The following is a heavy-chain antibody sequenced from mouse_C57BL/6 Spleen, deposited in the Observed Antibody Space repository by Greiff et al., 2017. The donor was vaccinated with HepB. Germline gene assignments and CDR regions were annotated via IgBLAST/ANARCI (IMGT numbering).Heavy chain of an antibody. CDR2: IHPSDSDT. CDR3: AIKEIYYDYGDHAMDY. V-gene: IGHV1-74*01. Sequence: VQLQQPGAELVKPGASVKVSCKASGYTFTSYWMHWVKQRPGQGLEWIGRIHPSDSDTNYNQKFKGKATLTVDKSSSTAYMQLSSLTSEDSAVYYCAIKEIYYDYGDHAMDYWGQGTSVTVSS. CDR1: GYTFTSYW. J-gene: IGHJ4*01. D-gene: IGHD2-4*01.